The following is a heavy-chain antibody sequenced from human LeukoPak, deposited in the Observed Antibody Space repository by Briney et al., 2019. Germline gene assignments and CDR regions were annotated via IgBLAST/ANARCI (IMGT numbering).Heavy chain of an antibody. D-gene: IGHD3-16*01. CDR1: GGSISSYY. CDR2: IYYSGST. J-gene: IGHJ6*03. Sequence: SETLSLTCTVSGGSISSYYWSWVRQPPGKGLEWIGYIYYSGSTNYNPSLKSRVTISVDTSKNQFSLKLSSVTAADTAVYYCARETSQKGAHYMDVWGKGTTVTISS. V-gene: IGHV4-59*01. CDR3: ARETSQKGAHYMDV.